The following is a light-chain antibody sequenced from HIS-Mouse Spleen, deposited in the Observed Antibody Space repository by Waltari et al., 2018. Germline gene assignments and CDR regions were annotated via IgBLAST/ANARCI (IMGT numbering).Light chain of an antibody. CDR3: SSYTSSSTPYV. Sequence: QSSLTQPAPVSGSPGQSTPIPCTGTSSYVGCYNYVSWYPQHPGKAPKLMIYDVSNRPSGVSNRFSGSKSGNTASLTISGLQAEDEADYYCSSYTSSSTPYVFGTGTKVTVL. CDR2: DVS. J-gene: IGLJ1*01. V-gene: IGLV2-14*03. CDR1: SSYVGCYNY.